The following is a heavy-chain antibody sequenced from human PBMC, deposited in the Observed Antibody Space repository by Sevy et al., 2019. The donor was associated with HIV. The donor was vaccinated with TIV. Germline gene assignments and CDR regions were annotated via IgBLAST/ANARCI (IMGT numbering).Heavy chain of an antibody. CDR2: INPNSGGT. J-gene: IGHJ6*02. V-gene: IGHV1-2*02. Sequence: ASVKVSCKASGYTFTGYYMHWVRQAPGQGLEWMGWINPNSGGTNYAQKFQGRVTMTRDTSISTAYMELSRLRSGDTAVYYCARVPYSSSWYRGYYGMDVWGQGTTVTVSS. CDR3: ARVPYSSSWYRGYYGMDV. D-gene: IGHD6-13*01. CDR1: GYTFTGYY.